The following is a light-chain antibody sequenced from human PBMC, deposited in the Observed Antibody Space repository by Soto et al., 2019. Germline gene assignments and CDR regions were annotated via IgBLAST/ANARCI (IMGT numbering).Light chain of an antibody. CDR2: DAS. Sequence: GDRVTITCRASQSISNRLAWYQQKPGKAPKVLIYDASNLESGVPSRFSGSGSGTEFILTISSLQPDDFTTYYCQHYGGMWALGQGTKVDIK. V-gene: IGKV1-5*01. CDR3: QHYGGMWA. J-gene: IGKJ1*01. CDR1: QSISNR.